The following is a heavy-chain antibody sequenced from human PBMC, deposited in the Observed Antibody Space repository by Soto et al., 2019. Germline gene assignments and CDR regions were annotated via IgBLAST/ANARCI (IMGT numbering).Heavy chain of an antibody. D-gene: IGHD3-3*01. Sequence: EVQLVESGGGLVQPGGSLRLSCAASGFTFSDYWMHWVRQAPGKGLEWVSRIKRDGSTANYADSVKGRFTISRDNAKSTLDLEMNSLRVEDTAEYYCARGVNNYYYPDVWGKGTTVTGSS. J-gene: IGHJ6*03. V-gene: IGHV3-74*01. CDR1: GFTFSDYW. CDR2: IKRDGSTA. CDR3: ARGVNNYYYPDV.